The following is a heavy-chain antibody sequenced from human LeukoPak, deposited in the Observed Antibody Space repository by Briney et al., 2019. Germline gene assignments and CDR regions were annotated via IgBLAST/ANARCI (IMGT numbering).Heavy chain of an antibody. CDR2: INPSGGST. CDR1: GYTFTSYY. Sequence: ASVKVSCKASGYTFTSYYMHWVRQAPGQGLEWMGIINPSGGSTSYAQKFQGRVTMTRGTSTSTVYMELSSPRSEDTAVYYCARDYYDSSSFRTPSDYWGQGTLVTVSS. J-gene: IGHJ4*02. D-gene: IGHD3-22*01. CDR3: ARDYYDSSSFRTPSDY. V-gene: IGHV1-46*01.